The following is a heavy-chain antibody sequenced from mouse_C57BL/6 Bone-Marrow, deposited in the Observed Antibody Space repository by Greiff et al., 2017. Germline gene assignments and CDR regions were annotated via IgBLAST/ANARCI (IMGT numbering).Heavy chain of an antibody. D-gene: IGHD1-2*01. CDR3: GRLLRQFAY. V-gene: IGHV1-82*01. Sequence: QVQLQQSGPELVKPGASVKLSCKASGYAFSSSWMNWVKQRPGQGLEWIGRIYPGDGDTNYNGKFKGKATLTAEKSSSTAYMQLSSLTSEDSAVYCCGRLLRQFAYWGQGTLVTVSA. CDR1: GYAFSSSW. J-gene: IGHJ3*01. CDR2: IYPGDGDT.